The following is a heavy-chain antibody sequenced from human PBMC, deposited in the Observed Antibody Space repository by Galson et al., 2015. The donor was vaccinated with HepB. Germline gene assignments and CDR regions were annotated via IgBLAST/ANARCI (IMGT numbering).Heavy chain of an antibody. V-gene: IGHV4-59*01. Sequence: DTLSLTCTVSGGSIRTYYWSWVRQPPGKGLEWIGYAHYSGNTNYKSSLRGRVTISVDTSKNQFYLNLRSVTAADTAVYFCARFGVTPATDDAFDIWGQGTVVTVSS. CDR3: ARFGVTPATDDAFDI. CDR2: AHYSGNT. J-gene: IGHJ3*02. D-gene: IGHD3-10*01. CDR1: GGSIRTYY.